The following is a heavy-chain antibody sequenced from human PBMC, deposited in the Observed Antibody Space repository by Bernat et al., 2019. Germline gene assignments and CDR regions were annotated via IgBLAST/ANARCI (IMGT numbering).Heavy chain of an antibody. Sequence: EVHLVESGGGLVQPGGSLRLSCAASGFSFSSSAMSWVRQAPGKGLEWVSTLSHGDGSTYYADSVKGRFIISRDNSRNTLYLQMNSLRAEDTAVYYCAKRGGDRGWGAFDIWGQGTMVSVSS. CDR2: LSHGDGST. J-gene: IGHJ3*02. D-gene: IGHD2-21*01. CDR3: AKRGGDRGWGAFDI. CDR1: GFSFSSSA. V-gene: IGHV3-23*04.